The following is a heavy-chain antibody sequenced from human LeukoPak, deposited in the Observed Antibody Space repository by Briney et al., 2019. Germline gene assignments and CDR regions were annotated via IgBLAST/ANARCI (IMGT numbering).Heavy chain of an antibody. V-gene: IGHV3-48*04. CDR3: ATGGGSYAEDF. D-gene: IGHD1-26*01. CDR2: ITASSDNI. CDR1: GFTFSDYS. Sequence: GGSLRLSCVTTGFTFSDYSMNWVRQAPGKGLEWISYITASSDNINYADSVKGRFTISRDNDKKSLYLQMNSLRVEDTAVYSCATGGGSYAEDFWGQGTLVTVSS. J-gene: IGHJ4*02.